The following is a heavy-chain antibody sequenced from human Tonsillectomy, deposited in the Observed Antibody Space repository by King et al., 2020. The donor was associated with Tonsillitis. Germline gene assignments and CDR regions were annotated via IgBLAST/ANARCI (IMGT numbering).Heavy chain of an antibody. D-gene: IGHD3-9*01. CDR1: GDSVSSDSVA. V-gene: IGHV6-1*01. J-gene: IGHJ4*02. Sequence: VQLQQSGPGLVKPSQTLSLTCFISGDSVSSDSVAWSWIRQSPSRGLEWLGRTYYRTKWFNDYAVSVKTRITIKSDTSKNHFSLHLNSVTPEDTAVYYCARDDVLTGYIYGPFDFWGQGTQVTVSS. CDR2: TYYRTKWFN. CDR3: ARDDVLTGYIYGPFDF.